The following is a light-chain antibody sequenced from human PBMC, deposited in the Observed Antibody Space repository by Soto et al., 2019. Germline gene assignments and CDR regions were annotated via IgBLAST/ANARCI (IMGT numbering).Light chain of an antibody. CDR2: EVN. V-gene: IGLV2-14*01. Sequence: QSALTQPASVSGSPGQSIIISCTGTNSDIGAFDYVSWYQHHPGKAPKLLISEVNNRPSGVSNRFSGSKSGNTASLTISGLQTEDEAYYFCSSYTSSSTSTIFGGGTKVTVL. CDR3: SSYTSSSTSTI. CDR1: NSDIGAFDY. J-gene: IGLJ2*01.